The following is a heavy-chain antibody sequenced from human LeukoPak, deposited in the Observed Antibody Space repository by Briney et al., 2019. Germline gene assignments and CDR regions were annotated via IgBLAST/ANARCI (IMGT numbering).Heavy chain of an antibody. D-gene: IGHD6-19*01. CDR2: IIPILGIA. V-gene: IGHV1-69*04. CDR3: ARDGQQWLGSGNTRYFDL. CDR1: GYTFTGYY. Sequence: ASVKGSCKASGYTFTGYYMHWVRQAPGQGLEWMGKIIPILGIANYAQKFQGRVTITADKSTSTAYMELSSLRSEDTAVYYCARDGQQWLGSGNTRYFDLWGRGTLVTVSS. J-gene: IGHJ2*01.